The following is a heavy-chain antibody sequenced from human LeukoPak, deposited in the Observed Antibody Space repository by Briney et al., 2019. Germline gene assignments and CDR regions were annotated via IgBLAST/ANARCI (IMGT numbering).Heavy chain of an antibody. V-gene: IGHV3-11*01. CDR2: ISSSGISI. CDR1: GFTLSDYY. J-gene: IGHJ4*02. CDR3: ARDRGAWYSDS. Sequence: GGSLRLSCAASGFTLSDYYMSWIRQAPGKGLEWVSYISSSGISIYYAHSVKGRFTISRDNAKNSLYLQMNSLRADDTAVYFCARDRGAWYSDSWGQGTLVTVSS. D-gene: IGHD4/OR15-4a*01.